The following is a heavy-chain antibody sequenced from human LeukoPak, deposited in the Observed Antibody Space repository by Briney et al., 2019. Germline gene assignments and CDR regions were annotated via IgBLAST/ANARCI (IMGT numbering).Heavy chain of an antibody. CDR1: GFTFSTYS. J-gene: IGHJ4*02. CDR3: ARGGQLNTWSHLDY. Sequence: GGSLGLSCAASGFTFSTYSMNWVRQAPGKGLEWVSSISSAGTYKYFADSVKGRFTISRDNAKNSLYLQMNSLRAEDTAVYYCARGGQLNTWSHLDYWGQGTLVTVSS. CDR2: ISSAGTYK. D-gene: IGHD5-24*01. V-gene: IGHV3-21*01.